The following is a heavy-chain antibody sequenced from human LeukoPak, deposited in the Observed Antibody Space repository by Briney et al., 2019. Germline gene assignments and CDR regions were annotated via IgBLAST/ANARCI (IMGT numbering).Heavy chain of an antibody. D-gene: IGHD6-19*01. CDR1: GASISSYY. Sequence: SETLSLTCTVSGASISSYYWSWIQQPPGKGLEWIGYAHYNGITNYNASLKSRVTMSVDTSKAQFSLKLSSVTAADTAVYFCARGGWYVDYWGHGTLVTVSS. V-gene: IGHV4-59*01. CDR3: ARGGWYVDY. CDR2: AHYNGIT. J-gene: IGHJ4*01.